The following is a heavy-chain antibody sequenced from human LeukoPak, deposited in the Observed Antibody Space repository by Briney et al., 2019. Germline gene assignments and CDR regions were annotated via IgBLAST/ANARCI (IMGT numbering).Heavy chain of an antibody. J-gene: IGHJ4*02. CDR1: GFTFSSYA. CDR2: ISYDGSNK. D-gene: IGHD3-10*01. CDR3: ARMIANRHYGSGTYLGYFDY. Sequence: PGRSLRLSCAASGFTFSSYAMHWVRQAPGKGLEWVAVISYDGSNKYYADSVKGRFTISRDNSKNTLYLQMNSLRAEDTAVYYCARMIANRHYGSGTYLGYFDYWGQGTLVTVSS. V-gene: IGHV3-30-3*01.